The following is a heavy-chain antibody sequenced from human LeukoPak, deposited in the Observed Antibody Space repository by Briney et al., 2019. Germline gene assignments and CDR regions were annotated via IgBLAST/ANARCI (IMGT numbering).Heavy chain of an antibody. CDR3: ARGSGYFDWLSPYYYYGMDV. D-gene: IGHD3-9*01. CDR1: GYTFTGYY. CDR2: INPNSGGT. J-gene: IGHJ6*02. V-gene: IGHV1-2*02. Sequence: ASVKVSCKASGYTFTGYYMHWVRQAPGQGLEWMGWINPNSGGTNYAQKFQGRVTMTRDTSISTAYMEPSGLRSDDTAVYYCARGSGYFDWLSPYYYYGMDVWGQGTTVTVSS.